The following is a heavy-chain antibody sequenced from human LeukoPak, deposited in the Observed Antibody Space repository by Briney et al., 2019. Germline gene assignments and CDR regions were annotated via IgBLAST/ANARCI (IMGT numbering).Heavy chain of an antibody. CDR3: AREVESGYAET. Sequence: PSETLSLTCTVSGGSISSYYWSWIRQPPGKGLEWIGYIYYSGSTNYNPSLKSRVTISVDTSKNQFSLKLSSVTAADTAVYYCAREVESGYAETWGQGTLVTVSS. J-gene: IGHJ4*02. CDR2: IYYSGST. V-gene: IGHV4-59*12. CDR1: GGSISSYY. D-gene: IGHD5-12*01.